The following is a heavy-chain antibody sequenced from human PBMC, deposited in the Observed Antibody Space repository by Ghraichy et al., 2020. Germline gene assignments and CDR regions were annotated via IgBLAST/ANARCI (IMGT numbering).Heavy chain of an antibody. Sequence: GGSLRLSCAASGFTFSDYEMNWVRQAPGKGLEWVSYTSSTGYTTYYADSVRGRFTISRDNAKNSLYLQMNNLRAEDTAVYYCAGLLGWHYFDYWGQGVLVTVSS. CDR3: AGLLGWHYFDY. J-gene: IGHJ4*02. V-gene: IGHV3-48*03. CDR2: TSSTGYTT. D-gene: IGHD6-19*01. CDR1: GFTFSDYE.